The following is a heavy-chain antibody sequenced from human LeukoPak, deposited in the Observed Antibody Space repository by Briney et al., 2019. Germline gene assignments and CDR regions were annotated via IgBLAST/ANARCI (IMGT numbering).Heavy chain of an antibody. Sequence: SETLSLTCSVSGDSISSDNYYWSWIRQPAGKGLEWIGRIARSGNSDYNPFLKSRVTISVDTSKNQFSLRLTSVTAADTAVYYCAKGSGPPWFDPWGQGTLVTVSS. CDR1: GDSISSDNYY. D-gene: IGHD2-8*02. CDR2: IARSGNS. CDR3: AKGSGPPWFDP. J-gene: IGHJ5*02. V-gene: IGHV4-61*02.